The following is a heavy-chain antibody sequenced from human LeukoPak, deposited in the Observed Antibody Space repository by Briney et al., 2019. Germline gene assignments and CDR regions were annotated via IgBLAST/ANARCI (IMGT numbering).Heavy chain of an antibody. CDR2: INHSGGT. V-gene: IGHV4-34*01. J-gene: IGHJ6*03. CDR1: GGSFSGYY. CDR3: ARDYDFWRGHYYYYMDV. Sequence: SETLSLTCAVYGGSFSGYYWSWIRQPPGKGLEWIGEINHSGGTNYNPSLKSRVTISVDTSKNQFSLKLSSVTAADTAVYYCARDYDFWRGHYYYYMDVWGKGTTVTVSS. D-gene: IGHD3-3*01.